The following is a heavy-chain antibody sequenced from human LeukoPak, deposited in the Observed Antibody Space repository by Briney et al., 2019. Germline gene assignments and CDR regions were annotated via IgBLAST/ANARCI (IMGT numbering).Heavy chain of an antibody. CDR2: INQSGSA. Sequence: SETLSLTCAVYGGSFSAYYWSWIRQTSGKGLEWIGEINQSGSADHNPSLKSRVTTSVDTSKNQFSLEMSSVTAADTAVYYCALDLTPFYDFWSSYYGYWGEGTLVTVSS. V-gene: IGHV4-34*01. D-gene: IGHD3-3*01. CDR1: GGSFSAYY. J-gene: IGHJ4*02. CDR3: ALDLTPFYDFWSSYYGY.